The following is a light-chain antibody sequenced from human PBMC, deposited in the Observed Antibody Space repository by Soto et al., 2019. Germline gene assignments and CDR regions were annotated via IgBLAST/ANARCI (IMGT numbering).Light chain of an antibody. V-gene: IGKV3D-15*01. J-gene: IGKJ1*01. CDR2: DAS. CDR1: RSVSRN. Sequence: EIVMTQSPATLSVSPGERATLSCRASRSVSRNLAGYQQKPGQAPRLLIYDASTRATGTPARFSGSGSGTKFTLSISSLQSEDFAVYYCQQYNNWPITFGQGTKVDIK. CDR3: QQYNNWPIT.